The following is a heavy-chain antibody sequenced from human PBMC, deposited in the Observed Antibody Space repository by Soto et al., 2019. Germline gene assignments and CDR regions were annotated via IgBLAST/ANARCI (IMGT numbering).Heavy chain of an antibody. J-gene: IGHJ4*02. D-gene: IGHD1-26*01. CDR3: TWEAYPLDF. CDR2: SVSVDYGGAT. V-gene: IGHV3-15*04. Sequence: EVRLVESGGGLVKPGGSLRLSCAGSGFKMNIAWMSWVRQTPGKGLEWIGRSVSVDYGGATHYAAPEQGRFTISRDDSKNMVFLEMNSLKVEDTAVYYCTWEAYPLDFWGQGTLVTVSS. CDR1: GFKMNIAW.